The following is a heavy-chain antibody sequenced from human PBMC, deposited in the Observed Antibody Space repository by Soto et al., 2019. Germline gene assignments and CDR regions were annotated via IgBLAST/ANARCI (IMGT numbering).Heavy chain of an antibody. CDR2: IYYTGST. CDR3: TTRPSSVGWFDP. CDR1: GGSISSYY. Sequence: PSETLSLTCSISGGSISSYYWTWIRQPPWKGLEWIGNIYYTGSTNYSPSLKSRVTISIDTSKNQFSLQLTSVSAADTAMYYCTTRPSSVGWFDPWGQGTLVTVSS. J-gene: IGHJ5*02. V-gene: IGHV4-59*01. D-gene: IGHD6-6*01.